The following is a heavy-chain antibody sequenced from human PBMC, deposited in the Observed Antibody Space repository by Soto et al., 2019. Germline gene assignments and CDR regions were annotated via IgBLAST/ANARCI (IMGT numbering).Heavy chain of an antibody. CDR2: IHHSGST. Sequence: SATLSLTCSVSAVPGGSITSSHWWSWVRQPPGKGLEWIGEIHHSGSTNYNPSLKSRVSISVDTSKNQFSLKLSSVTAADTAVYYCTRDYSNYSWFDPWGQGTLVTVSS. CDR1: AVPGGSITSSHW. V-gene: IGHV4-4*02. CDR3: TRDYSNYSWFDP. D-gene: IGHD4-4*01. J-gene: IGHJ5*02.